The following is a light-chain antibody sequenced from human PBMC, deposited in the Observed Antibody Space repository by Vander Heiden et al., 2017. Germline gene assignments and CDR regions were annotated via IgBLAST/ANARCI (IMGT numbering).Light chain of an antibody. CDR2: DVS. CDR3: SAYTSSITLV. J-gene: IGLJ2*01. Sequence: QSALTQPASVSGSPGQSLTISCTGTSSDVGGYNYVSWYQQHPVKAPKLMIYDVSNRPSGVSIRFSGSKSGNTASLTISGLQAEDEADYYCSAYTSSITLVFGGGTKLTVL. V-gene: IGLV2-14*01. CDR1: SSDVGGYNY.